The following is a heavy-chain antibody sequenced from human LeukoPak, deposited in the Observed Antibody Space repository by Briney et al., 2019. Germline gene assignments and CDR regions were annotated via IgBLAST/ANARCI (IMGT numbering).Heavy chain of an antibody. Sequence: ASVKVSCKASGYTFTNYPMNLVRQAPGQGPEWMGWINTNTGNPTYAQGFTERFVFSWDTSVNTAYLQINSLKPEDTAVYFCARDTYCSGGRCYSRVGYWGQGTVVTVSS. D-gene: IGHD2-15*01. CDR3: ARDTYCSGGRCYSRVGY. CDR1: GYTFTNYP. J-gene: IGHJ4*02. V-gene: IGHV7-4-1*02. CDR2: INTNTGNP.